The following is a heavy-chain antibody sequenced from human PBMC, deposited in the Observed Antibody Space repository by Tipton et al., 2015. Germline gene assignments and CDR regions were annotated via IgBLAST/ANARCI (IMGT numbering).Heavy chain of an antibody. CDR1: GFPFSSYA. V-gene: IGHV3-23*01. Sequence: GSLRLSCAASGFPFSSYAMNWVRPAPGKGLEWVSAISGSGDSPYYADSVKGRFTISRGNSKSTLYLQMNSLRAEDTALYYCAKGRGGRYWGGSFDYWGQGTLVTVSS. D-gene: IGHD2-15*01. CDR3: AKGRGGRYWGGSFDY. J-gene: IGHJ4*02. CDR2: ISGSGDSP.